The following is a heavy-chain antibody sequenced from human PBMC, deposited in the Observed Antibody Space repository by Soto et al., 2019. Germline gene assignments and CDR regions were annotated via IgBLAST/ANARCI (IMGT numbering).Heavy chain of an antibody. D-gene: IGHD6-19*01. V-gene: IGHV3-30*18. J-gene: IGHJ4*02. CDR3: AKGSEWLVTWHFDY. CDR1: GFTFSGYG. Sequence: QVQLVESGGGVVQPGTSLRLSCAASGFTFSGYGVHWVRKAPGKGLEWVATISYDETATYYSDSVKGRFTISRDNSKNTLFLQMNSLRAEDTAMYYCAKGSEWLVTWHFDYWGQGTLVTVSS. CDR2: ISYDETAT.